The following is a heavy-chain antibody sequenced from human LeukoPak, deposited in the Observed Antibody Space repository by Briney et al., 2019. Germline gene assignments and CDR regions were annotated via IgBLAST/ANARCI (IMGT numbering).Heavy chain of an antibody. V-gene: IGHV4-59*01. CDR3: AREIAAAGTGDAFDI. D-gene: IGHD6-13*01. CDR1: GGSISSYY. Sequence: PSETPSLTCTVSGGSISSYYWGWIRQPPGKGLEWIGYIYYSGSTNYNPSLKRRVTISVDTSKNQFSLKLSSVTAADTAVYYCAREIAAAGTGDAFDIWGQGTMVTVSS. J-gene: IGHJ3*02. CDR2: IYYSGST.